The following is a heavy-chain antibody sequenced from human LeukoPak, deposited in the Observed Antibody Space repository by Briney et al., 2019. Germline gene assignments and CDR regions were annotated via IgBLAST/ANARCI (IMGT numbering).Heavy chain of an antibody. CDR1: GYTFTGYY. CDR3: ARGYGTTRGDY. CDR2: INPNSGGT. Sequence: ASVKVSCKASGYTFTGYYMQWVRQAPGQGLEWMGWINPNSGGTNYAQRFQGRVTMTRDTSISTAYMELRSLRSDDTAVYYCARGYGTTRGDYWGQGTPVTVSS. J-gene: IGHJ4*02. V-gene: IGHV1-2*02. D-gene: IGHD3-10*01.